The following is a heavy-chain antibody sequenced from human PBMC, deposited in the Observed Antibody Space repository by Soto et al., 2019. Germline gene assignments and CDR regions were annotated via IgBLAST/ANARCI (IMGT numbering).Heavy chain of an antibody. V-gene: IGHV3-30-3*01. J-gene: IGHJ4*02. Sequence: SLRLSCAASGFTFSSYAMHWVRQAPGKGLEWVAVISYDGGNKYYADSVKGRFTISRDNSKNTLYLQMNSLRAEDTAVYYCARVRTIAVAGIFDYWGQGTLVTVSS. CDR1: GFTFSSYA. CDR3: ARVRTIAVAGIFDY. CDR2: ISYDGGNK. D-gene: IGHD6-19*01.